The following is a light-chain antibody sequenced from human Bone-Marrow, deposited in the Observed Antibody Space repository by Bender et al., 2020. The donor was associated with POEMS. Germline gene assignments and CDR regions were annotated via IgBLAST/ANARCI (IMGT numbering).Light chain of an antibody. CDR2: NNN. CDR1: RSNIGSNA. J-gene: IGLJ3*02. Sequence: QSVLTQPPSASGTPGQRVIISCSGSRSNIGSNAVNWYQQFPGTAPKVLIYNNNERPSGVPDRFSGSKSGNTASLTISGLQAEDEADYYCCSYSYDTSFRVFGGGTKLTVL. CDR3: CSYSYDTSFRV. V-gene: IGLV1-44*01.